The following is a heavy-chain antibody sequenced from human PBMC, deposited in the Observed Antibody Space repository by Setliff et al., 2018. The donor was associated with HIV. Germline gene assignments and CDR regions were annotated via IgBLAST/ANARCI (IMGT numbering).Heavy chain of an antibody. J-gene: IGHJ4*02. Sequence: SETLSLTCTVSGGSISSGSYYWSWIRQPAGKGLEWIGYIYYSGSTYYNPSFKSRVRISVDMSRTQFSLKLYSVTAADTAVYYCARVCPPVRYNFWSGYYPKAGYFDYWGQGALVTVSS. V-gene: IGHV4-31*03. CDR2: IYYSGST. D-gene: IGHD3-3*01. CDR3: ARVCPPVRYNFWSGYYPKAGYFDY. CDR1: GGSISSGSYY.